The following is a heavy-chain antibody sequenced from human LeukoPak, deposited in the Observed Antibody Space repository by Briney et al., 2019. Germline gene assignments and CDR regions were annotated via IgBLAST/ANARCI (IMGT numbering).Heavy chain of an antibody. Sequence: GASVKVSCKASGYTFTGYYMHWVRQAPGQGLEWMGWINPNSGGTNYAQKFQGRVTMTRDTSISTAYMELSRLRSDDTAVYYCARTGGDLVGALDYWGQGTLVTVSS. CDR1: GYTFTGYY. J-gene: IGHJ4*02. CDR3: ARTGGDLVGALDY. CDR2: INPNSGGT. V-gene: IGHV1-2*02. D-gene: IGHD1-26*01.